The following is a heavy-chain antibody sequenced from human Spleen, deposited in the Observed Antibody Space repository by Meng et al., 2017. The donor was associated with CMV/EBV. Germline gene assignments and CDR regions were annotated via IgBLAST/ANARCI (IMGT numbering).Heavy chain of an antibody. CDR2: MNPNSGNT. Sequence: ASVKVSCKASGYTFTSYDINWVRQATGQGLEWMGWMNPNSGNTGYAQKFQGRVTMTRNTSISTAYMELSSLRSEDTAVYYCARGGEDYYDSSGYYGGYYYYGMDVWGQGTTVTVSS. CDR1: GYTFTSYD. CDR3: ARGGEDYYDSSGYYGGYYYYGMDV. V-gene: IGHV1-8*01. J-gene: IGHJ6*02. D-gene: IGHD3-22*01.